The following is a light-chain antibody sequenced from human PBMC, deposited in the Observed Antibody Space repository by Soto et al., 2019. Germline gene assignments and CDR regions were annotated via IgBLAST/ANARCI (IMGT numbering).Light chain of an antibody. CDR2: AVS. Sequence: QSVLTHPASVSGSPGQSITISCSGTSSDIGSYDHVAWYQQFPGKSPKLIIYAVSDRPSGVSDRFSGPKSGISASLPISGLQTEDEADYYCSSYTSSSNVFGTGTKVTVL. CDR1: SSDIGSYDH. V-gene: IGLV2-14*03. J-gene: IGLJ1*01. CDR3: SSYTSSSNV.